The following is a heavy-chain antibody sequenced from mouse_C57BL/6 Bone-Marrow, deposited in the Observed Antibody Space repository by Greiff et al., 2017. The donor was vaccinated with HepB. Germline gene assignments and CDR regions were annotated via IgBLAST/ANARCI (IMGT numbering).Heavy chain of an antibody. CDR3: AREGNWYFDV. V-gene: IGHV2-2*01. J-gene: IGHJ1*03. Sequence: VQLQESGPGLVQPSQSLSITCTVSGFSLTSYGVHWVRQSPGKGLEWLGVIWSGGSTDYNAAFISRLSISKDNSKSQVFVKMNSLQADDTAIYYCAREGNWYFDVWGTGTTVTVSS. CDR2: IWSGGST. CDR1: GFSLTSYG.